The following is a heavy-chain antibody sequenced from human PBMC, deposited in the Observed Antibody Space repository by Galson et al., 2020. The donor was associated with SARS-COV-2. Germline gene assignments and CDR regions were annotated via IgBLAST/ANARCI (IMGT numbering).Heavy chain of an antibody. D-gene: IGHD2-2*01. Sequence: SETLSLTCTVSGGSIRSGSYYWSWIRQPAGKGLEWIGHIYTGGNTNYNPSLQDRVTISFDASKNQFSLRLNSVTAADSAVYYCAKEVVPPAMRGVLFNPWGQGTLVTV. J-gene: IGHJ5*02. V-gene: IGHV4-61*09. CDR1: GGSIRSGSYY. CDR2: IYTGGNT. CDR3: AKEVVPPAMRGVLFNP.